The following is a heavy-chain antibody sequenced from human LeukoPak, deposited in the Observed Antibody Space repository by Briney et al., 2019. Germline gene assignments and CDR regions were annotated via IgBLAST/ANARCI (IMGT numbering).Heavy chain of an antibody. Sequence: PSETLSLACTVSDDSINNAFYNWNWTRQHPGKGLEWIGYVHHSGTTSYNPSLTSRVSISIDTSKALFSLRLKSVTAADTAVYYCARQPSVVPTAAVDYWGQGILVTVSS. CDR1: DDSINNAFYN. D-gene: IGHD2-2*01. CDR3: ARQPSVVPTAAVDY. J-gene: IGHJ4*02. V-gene: IGHV4-31*03. CDR2: VHHSGTT.